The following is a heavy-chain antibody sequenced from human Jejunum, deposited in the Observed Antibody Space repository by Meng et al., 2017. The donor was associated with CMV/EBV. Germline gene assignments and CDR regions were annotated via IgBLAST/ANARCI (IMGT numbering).Heavy chain of an antibody. J-gene: IGHJ4*02. Sequence: VGVGESGGGLVQPGGSLRLSCAASGFNFRNYWMHWVRQEPGKGPLWVSRITDDGTTNYADFVQGRFTISRDNAKNTVYLQMNSLRAEDTGIYYCTGLDYWGQGTLVTVSS. CDR1: GFNFRNYW. V-gene: IGHV3-74*01. CDR2: ITDDGTT. CDR3: TGLDY.